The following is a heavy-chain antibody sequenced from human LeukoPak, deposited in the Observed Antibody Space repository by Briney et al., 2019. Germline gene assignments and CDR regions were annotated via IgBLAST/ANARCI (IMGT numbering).Heavy chain of an antibody. Sequence: PGGSLRLSCAASGFKFGDYTMHWVRQPPGKGLEWVSLISWNGDDIYYAESVKGRFVISRDNSKNSLFLQMDSLRTEDTALYYCAKDGLGMSLDYWGQGTLVTVSS. V-gene: IGHV3-43*01. CDR3: AKDGLGMSLDY. CDR1: GFKFGDYT. J-gene: IGHJ4*02. D-gene: IGHD3-10*01. CDR2: ISWNGDDI.